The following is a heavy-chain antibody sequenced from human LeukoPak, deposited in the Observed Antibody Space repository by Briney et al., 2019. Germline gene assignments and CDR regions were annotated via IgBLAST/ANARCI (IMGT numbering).Heavy chain of an antibody. V-gene: IGHV4-59*01. CDR3: ARVAVGKQLAPTYYYYMDV. Sequence: SETLSLTCTVSGGSISSYYWSWIRQPPGKGLEWIGYIYYSGSTNYNPSLKSRVTISVDTSKNQFSLKLSSVTAADAAVYYCARVAVGKQLAPTYYYYMDVWGKGTTVTVSS. CDR1: GGSISSYY. J-gene: IGHJ6*03. CDR2: IYYSGST. D-gene: IGHD6-19*01.